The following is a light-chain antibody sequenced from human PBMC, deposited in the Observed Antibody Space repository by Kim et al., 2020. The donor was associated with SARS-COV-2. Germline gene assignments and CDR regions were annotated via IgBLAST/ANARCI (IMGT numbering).Light chain of an antibody. CDR1: NSDVGGYNY. CDR3: SSYTSSSTLVV. Sequence: ITLPCAATNSDVGGYNYVSWYQQHQGQAPKLMIYGDSNRPSGVSKRFSGSKSGNTASLTISGLQAEDEADYYCSSYTSSSTLVVFGGGTQLTVL. J-gene: IGLJ2*01. V-gene: IGLV2-14*03. CDR2: GDS.